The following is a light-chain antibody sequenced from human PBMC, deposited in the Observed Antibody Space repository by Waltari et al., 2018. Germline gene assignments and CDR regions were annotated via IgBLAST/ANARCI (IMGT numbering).Light chain of an antibody. CDR3: QHHFRLPAT. CDR2: GAS. Sequence: IMLTQSPGTLSLSPGERATLSCRASQSISRSLAWYQQKPGQAPRLLIYGASTRATGIPARFSGSGSGTDFSLTISGLEPEDSAVYYCQHHFRLPATFGQGTKVEIK. J-gene: IGKJ1*01. V-gene: IGKV3-20*01. CDR1: QSISRS.